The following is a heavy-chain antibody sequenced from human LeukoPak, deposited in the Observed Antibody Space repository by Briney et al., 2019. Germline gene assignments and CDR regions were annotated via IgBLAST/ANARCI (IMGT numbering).Heavy chain of an antibody. CDR3: ARGTIFGVVRFDY. Sequence: GGSLRLSCAASGFTFDDYAMHWVRQAPGKSLGWVSGISWNSGSIGYADSVKGRFTISRDNAKNSLYLQMNSLRAEDMALYYCARGTIFGVVRFDYWGQGTLVTVSS. CDR2: ISWNSGSI. J-gene: IGHJ4*02. D-gene: IGHD3-3*01. CDR1: GFTFDDYA. V-gene: IGHV3-9*03.